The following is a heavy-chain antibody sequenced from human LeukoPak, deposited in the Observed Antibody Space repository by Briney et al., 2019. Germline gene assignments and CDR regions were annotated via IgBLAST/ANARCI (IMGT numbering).Heavy chain of an antibody. Sequence: GGSLRLSCATSGFILSSYWMTWVHQAPGQGLEWVANINLDGSVQWYADSVKGRFTISRDNAKNSVYLQMNSLRAEDTAVYYCAREGGVADYWGQGTLVTVSS. CDR2: INLDGSVQ. J-gene: IGHJ4*02. V-gene: IGHV3-7*01. CDR3: AREGGVADY. D-gene: IGHD3-16*01. CDR1: GFILSSYW.